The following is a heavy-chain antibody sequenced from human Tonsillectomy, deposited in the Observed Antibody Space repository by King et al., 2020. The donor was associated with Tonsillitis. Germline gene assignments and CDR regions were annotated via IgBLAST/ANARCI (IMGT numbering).Heavy chain of an antibody. CDR3: SSGWGYGFDN. J-gene: IGHJ4*02. Sequence: VQLVESGGGLNKPGGSLRLSCAASGFAFSDHYMTWIRQDPGEGLEWVSYISSSNKNYTNYADSVKGRFTISRDNAKNSLYLQMNSLRAEDTAVYYCSSGWGYGFDNWGQGTLVTVSP. CDR2: ISSSNKNYT. CDR1: GFAFSDHY. V-gene: IGHV3-11*06. D-gene: IGHD5-18*01.